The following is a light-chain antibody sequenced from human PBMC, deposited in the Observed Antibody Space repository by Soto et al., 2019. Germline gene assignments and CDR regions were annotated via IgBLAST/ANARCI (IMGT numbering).Light chain of an antibody. J-gene: IGLJ3*02. CDR2: DNK. Sequence: QSVLTQPPSVSAAPGQKVTISCSGSSSNIGNNYVSWYQQLPGTAPKLLIYDNKNRPSGIPDRSSGSKSGTSATLGITGLQTGDEADYYFGTWDSSLSAWVFGGGTTLTVL. CDR1: SSNIGNNY. CDR3: GTWDSSLSAWV. V-gene: IGLV1-51*01.